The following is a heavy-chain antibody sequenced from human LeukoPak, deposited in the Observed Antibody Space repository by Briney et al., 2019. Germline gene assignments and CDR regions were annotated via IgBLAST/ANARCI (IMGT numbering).Heavy chain of an antibody. CDR2: ISSSSSYI. CDR3: ARDFLGYYYDSSGYPPYFDY. D-gene: IGHD3-22*01. V-gene: IGHV3-21*01. CDR1: GFTFSSYS. Sequence: GGSLRFSCAASGFTFSSYSMNWVRQAPGKGLEWVSSISSSSSYIYYADSVKGRFTISRDNAKNSLYLQMNSLRAEDTAVYYCARDFLGYYYDSSGYPPYFDYWGQGTLVTVSS. J-gene: IGHJ4*02.